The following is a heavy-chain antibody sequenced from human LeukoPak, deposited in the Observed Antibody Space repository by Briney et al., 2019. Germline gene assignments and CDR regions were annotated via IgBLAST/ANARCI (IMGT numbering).Heavy chain of an antibody. CDR3: ARGPPGGQFDP. CDR2: IYYSGST. J-gene: IGHJ5*02. CDR1: GGSISSYY. V-gene: IGHV4-59*01. Sequence: SETLSLTCTVSGGSISSYYWSWIRQPPGKGLEWIGYIYYSGSTNYNPSLKSRVTISVDTSKNQFSLKLSSVTAADTAVYYCARGPPGGQFDPWGQGNLVTVSS. D-gene: IGHD3-10*01.